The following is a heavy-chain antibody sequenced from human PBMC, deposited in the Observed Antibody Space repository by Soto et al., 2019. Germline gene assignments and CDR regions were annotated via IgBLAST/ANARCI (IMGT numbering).Heavy chain of an antibody. CDR2: IYHSGST. Sequence: QLQLQESGSGLVKPSQTLSLTCAVSGGSISSGGYSWSWIRQPPGKGLEWIGYIYHSGSTYYNPSPNSRVTISVDRSKNQFSLKLSSVTAADTAVYYCASAGGLGAVAADYWGQGTLVTVSS. CDR3: ASAGGLGAVAADY. D-gene: IGHD6-19*01. CDR1: GGSISSGGYS. V-gene: IGHV4-30-2*01. J-gene: IGHJ4*02.